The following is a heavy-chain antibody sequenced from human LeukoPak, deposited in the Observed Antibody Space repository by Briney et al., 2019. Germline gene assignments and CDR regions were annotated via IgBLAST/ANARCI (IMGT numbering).Heavy chain of an antibody. Sequence: GGSLRLSCAASGFSFSSYEMNWVRQAPGQGLEWVSYISSGGSIMYSADSVKGRFTISRDNANNSLYLQMNSLRAEDTAIYYCSGQYSSSSVVDYWGQGTLVTVSS. CDR1: GFSFSSYE. CDR2: ISSGGSIM. CDR3: SGQYSSSSVVDY. J-gene: IGHJ4*02. D-gene: IGHD6-6*01. V-gene: IGHV3-48*03.